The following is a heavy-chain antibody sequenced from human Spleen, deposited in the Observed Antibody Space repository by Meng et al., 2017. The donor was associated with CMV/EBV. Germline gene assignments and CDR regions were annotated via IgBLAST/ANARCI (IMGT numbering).Heavy chain of an antibody. D-gene: IGHD1-26*01. CDR1: GGTFSSYA. CDR3: ARRIDSGSYEGDY. Sequence: SVKVSCKASGGTFSSYAISWVRQAPGQGLEWMGGIIPILDIANYAQKFQGRVTISADKSTSTAYLELSSLGSDDTAVYYCARRIDSGSYEGDYSGRGTLVTVSS. CDR2: IIPILDIA. V-gene: IGHV1-69*10. J-gene: IGHJ4*02.